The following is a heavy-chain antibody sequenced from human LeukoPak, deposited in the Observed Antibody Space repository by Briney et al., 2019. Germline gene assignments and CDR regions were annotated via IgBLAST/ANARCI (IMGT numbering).Heavy chain of an antibody. Sequence: PGGSLRLSCAASGFTFSSYWMSWVRQAPGKGLEWVANIKQDGSEKYYVDSVKGRFTISRDNAKNSLYLQMNSLRAEDTAVYYCARDTGNYVFWSGFAYWGQGALVTVSS. D-gene: IGHD3-3*01. J-gene: IGHJ4*02. CDR2: IKQDGSEK. V-gene: IGHV3-7*01. CDR1: GFTFSSYW. CDR3: ARDTGNYVFWSGFAY.